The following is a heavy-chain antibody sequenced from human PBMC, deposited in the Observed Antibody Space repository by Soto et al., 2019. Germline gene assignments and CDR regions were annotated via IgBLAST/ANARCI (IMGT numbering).Heavy chain of an antibody. CDR3: SRLRDTYFFDS. Sequence: SETLSLTCSVSGDSMTTIGYYWSWVRQDPGKGLEWIGYIYHTGSTYYNPSLKSRVIISLDTSKQQFSLNLTSVTAADTAVYYCSRLRDTYFFDSWGQGTLVTVSS. J-gene: IGHJ4*02. V-gene: IGHV4-31*03. CDR2: IYHTGST. D-gene: IGHD3-10*01. CDR1: GDSMTTIGYY.